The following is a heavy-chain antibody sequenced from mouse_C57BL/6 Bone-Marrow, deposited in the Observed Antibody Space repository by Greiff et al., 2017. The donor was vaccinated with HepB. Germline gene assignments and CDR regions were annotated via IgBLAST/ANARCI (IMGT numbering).Heavy chain of an antibody. CDR2: ISNGGGST. V-gene: IGHV5-12*01. CDR1: GFTFSDYY. Sequence: EVHLVESGGGLVQPGGSLKLSCAASGFTFSDYYMYWVRQTPEKRLEWVAYISNGGGSTYYPDTIKGRFTISRDNSKNTLYLQMSRLKSEDTAMYYCASPTYYSNSGFAYWGQGTLVTVSA. D-gene: IGHD2-5*01. CDR3: ASPTYYSNSGFAY. J-gene: IGHJ3*01.